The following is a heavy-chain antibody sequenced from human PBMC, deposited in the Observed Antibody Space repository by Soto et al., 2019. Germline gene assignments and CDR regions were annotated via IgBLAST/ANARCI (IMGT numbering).Heavy chain of an antibody. Sequence: GGSLRLSCAASGFSVGSNYMTWVRQSPGKGLEWVSLIYSNGDTDYADSVKGRFSISRDNFKNTLYLQMNDLRAEDTAVYHCARRSDSSPVPEADGVWGRGTLVTVSS. CDR3: ARRSDSSPVPEADGV. D-gene: IGHD2-8*01. V-gene: IGHV3-53*01. CDR2: IYSNGDT. CDR1: GFSVGSNY. J-gene: IGHJ4*02.